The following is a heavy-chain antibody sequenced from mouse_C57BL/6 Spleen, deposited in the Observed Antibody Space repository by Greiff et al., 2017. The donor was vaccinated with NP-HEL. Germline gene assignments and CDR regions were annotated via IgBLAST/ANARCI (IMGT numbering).Heavy chain of an antibody. CDR2: IDPETGGT. J-gene: IGHJ3*01. CDR1: GYTFTDYE. CDR3: TPNLLSFAY. D-gene: IGHD2-1*01. V-gene: IGHV1-15*01. Sequence: QVQLKESGAELVRPGASVTLSCKASGYTFTDYEMHWVKQTPVHGLEWIGAIDPETGGTAYNQKFKGKAILTADKSSSTAYMELRSLTSEDSAVCYCTPNLLSFAYWGQGTLVTVSA.